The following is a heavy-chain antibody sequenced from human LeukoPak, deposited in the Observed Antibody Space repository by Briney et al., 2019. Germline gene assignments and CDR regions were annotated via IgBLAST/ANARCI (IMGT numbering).Heavy chain of an antibody. V-gene: IGHV3-15*01. CDR1: GFTFSNAW. CDR2: IKSKTDGGTT. CDR3: TTTYSSSWGFDY. D-gene: IGHD6-13*01. J-gene: IGHJ4*02. Sequence: PGGSLRLSCAASGFTFSNAWMSWVRQAPGKGPEWVGRIKSKTDGGTTDYAAPVKGRFTISRDDSKNTLYLQMNSLKTEDTAVYYCTTTYSSSWGFDYWGQGTLVTVSS.